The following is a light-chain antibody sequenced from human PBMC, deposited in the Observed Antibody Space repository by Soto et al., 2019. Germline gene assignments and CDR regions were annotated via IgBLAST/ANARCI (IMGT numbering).Light chain of an antibody. Sequence: EIVETQSPGTLSLSPGERATLSCRASQSVSSSYLAWYQQKPGQAPTLLIYGASTRATGIPDRFSGSGSGTDFTLTISRLEPEDFAVYYCQQYGSSPLYTFGQGTKLEIK. CDR1: QSVSSSY. J-gene: IGKJ2*01. CDR3: QQYGSSPLYT. V-gene: IGKV3-20*01. CDR2: GAS.